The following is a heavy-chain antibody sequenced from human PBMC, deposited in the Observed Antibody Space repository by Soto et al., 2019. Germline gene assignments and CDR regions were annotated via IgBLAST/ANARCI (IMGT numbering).Heavy chain of an antibody. D-gene: IGHD6-13*01. CDR1: GGSISSYY. Sequence: QVQLQESGPGLVKPSETLSLTCTVSGGSISSYYWSWIRQPPGKGLEWIGYIYYSGSTNYNPSLTSRVTLSVATSTTQFALTLSSVTAADTAVYYCARGRIPLWYPFDYWGQGTLVTVSS. J-gene: IGHJ4*02. CDR3: ARGRIPLWYPFDY. CDR2: IYYSGST. V-gene: IGHV4-59*01.